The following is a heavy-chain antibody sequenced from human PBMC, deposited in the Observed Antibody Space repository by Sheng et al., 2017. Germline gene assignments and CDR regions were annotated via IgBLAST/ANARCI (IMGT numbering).Heavy chain of an antibody. CDR3: ARGDGYNLGHY. J-gene: IGHJ4*02. CDR2: FYVGGST. CDR1: GFTVSSKY. Sequence: EVQLVESGGGLIQPGGSLRLSCAASGFTVSSKYMSWVRQAPGKGLEWVSVFYVGGSTYYADSVRGRFTISRDISNNTLDLQMNSLRAEDTAVYYCARGDGYNLGHYWGQVTLVTVSS. D-gene: IGHD5-12*01. V-gene: IGHV3-53*01.